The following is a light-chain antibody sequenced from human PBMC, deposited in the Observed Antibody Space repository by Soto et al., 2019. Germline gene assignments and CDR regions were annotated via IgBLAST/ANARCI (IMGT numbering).Light chain of an antibody. V-gene: IGKV1-9*01. CDR1: QGIDSS. J-gene: IGKJ5*01. CDR3: KQLHDYPIT. Sequence: DIQMTQSPSSLSASVGDRVTITCRASQGIDSSFAWYQQKPGKAPKLLIYAASSLQSGVPSRFSDSGSGTDFTLTISSLQPEDFATYYCKQLHDYPITFGQGTRLEIK. CDR2: AAS.